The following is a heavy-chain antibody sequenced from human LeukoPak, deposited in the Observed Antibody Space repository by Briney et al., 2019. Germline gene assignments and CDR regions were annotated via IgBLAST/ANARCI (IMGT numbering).Heavy chain of an antibody. J-gene: IGHJ6*02. D-gene: IGHD2-2*01. Sequence: SGTLSLTCAVSGGSISSNNWWSWVRHPPGKGLEWIGEIYHSGSTNYNPSLKSRVTISVDKSKNQFSLKLSSVTAADTAVYYCARARYQLPVYYGMDVWGQGTTVTVSS. CDR2: IYHSGST. CDR3: ARARYQLPVYYGMDV. V-gene: IGHV4-4*02. CDR1: GGSISSNNW.